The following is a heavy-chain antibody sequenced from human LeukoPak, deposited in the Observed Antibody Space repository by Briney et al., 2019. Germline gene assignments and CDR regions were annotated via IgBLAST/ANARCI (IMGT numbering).Heavy chain of an antibody. J-gene: IGHJ4*02. D-gene: IGHD2-21*01. Sequence: GGSLRLSGAASGFTFSGSAVHWVRQASGKGLEWVGRIRSKANSYATAYAASVKGRFTISRDDSENTAYLQMNSLKAEDTAMYYCTRLSGDASQSHYDYWGQGTLVTVSS. CDR2: IRSKANSYAT. CDR3: TRLSGDASQSHYDY. CDR1: GFTFSGSA. V-gene: IGHV3-73*01.